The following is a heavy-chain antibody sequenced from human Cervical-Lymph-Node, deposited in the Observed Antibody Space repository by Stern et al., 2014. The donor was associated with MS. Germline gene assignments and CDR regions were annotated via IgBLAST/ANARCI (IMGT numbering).Heavy chain of an antibody. D-gene: IGHD4-17*01. CDR1: GGSISRGSYY. J-gene: IGHJ4*02. V-gene: IGHV4-31*03. CDR3: ARHPYGTYYFDY. CDR2: IYYSGIT. Sequence: VQLEESGPGLVRPSQTLSLTCSVSGGSISRGSYYYNWIRQLPGKGLEWIGYIYYSGITYYNPSLKSRITISLDTSKNRFSLNLTSVTAADTAVYYCARHPYGTYYFDYWGQGALVTVSS.